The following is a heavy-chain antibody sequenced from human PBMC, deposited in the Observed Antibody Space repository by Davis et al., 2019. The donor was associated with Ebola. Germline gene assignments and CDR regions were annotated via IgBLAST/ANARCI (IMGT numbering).Heavy chain of an antibody. Sequence: SVKVSCKASGFTFTSSAMQWVRQARGQRLEWIGWIVVGSGNTNYAQKFQGWVTMTRDTSISTAYMELSRLRSDDTAVYYCARNLAADDYYYYGMDVWGQGTTVTVSS. CDR1: GFTFTSSA. CDR2: IVVGSGNT. V-gene: IGHV1-58*02. CDR3: ARNLAADDYYYYGMDV. J-gene: IGHJ6*02. D-gene: IGHD6-13*01.